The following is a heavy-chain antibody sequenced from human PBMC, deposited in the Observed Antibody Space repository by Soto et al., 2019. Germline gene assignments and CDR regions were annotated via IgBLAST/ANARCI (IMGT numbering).Heavy chain of an antibody. D-gene: IGHD4-17*01. V-gene: IGHV3-66*01. CDR2: IYSGGTT. CDR1: GFTVSSNY. Sequence: EVQLVESGGGLVQPGGSLRLSCAASGFTVSSNYMSWVRQAPGKGLEWVSVIYSGGTTYYADSVKGRFTISRDNSKNTLYLQMNSLRAEDTAVYYCARGGSYGGNSEGEIDYWGQGTLVTVSS. CDR3: ARGGSYGGNSEGEIDY. J-gene: IGHJ4*02.